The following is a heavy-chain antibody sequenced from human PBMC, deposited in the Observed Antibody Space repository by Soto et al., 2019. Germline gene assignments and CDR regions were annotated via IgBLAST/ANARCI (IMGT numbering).Heavy chain of an antibody. Sequence: ASVKVSCKASGYTFSSFHINWVRQASGQGLEWMGWMNPNNGDTDYAQNFQARVTMTRDTSTSTAYMELTSLTFEDTAIYFCARGIDEGVDFWGQGTLVNVS. J-gene: IGHJ4*02. CDR1: GYTFSSFH. D-gene: IGHD1-26*01. CDR3: ARGIDEGVDF. V-gene: IGHV1-8*01. CDR2: MNPNNGDT.